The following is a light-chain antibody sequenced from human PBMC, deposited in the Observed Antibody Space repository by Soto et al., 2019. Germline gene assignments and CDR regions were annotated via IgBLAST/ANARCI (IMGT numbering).Light chain of an antibody. J-gene: IGLJ1*01. CDR2: DVS. Sequence: QSVLTQPASVSGSPGQSITISCTGSSSDVGAYNYVSWYQQHPDKAPKLMIYDVSDRPSGVSNRFSASKSGNTASLTISGLQAEDEADSYCGSFTTISTVVFGTGTKVTVL. CDR3: GSFTTISTVV. CDR1: SSDVGAYNY. V-gene: IGLV2-14*03.